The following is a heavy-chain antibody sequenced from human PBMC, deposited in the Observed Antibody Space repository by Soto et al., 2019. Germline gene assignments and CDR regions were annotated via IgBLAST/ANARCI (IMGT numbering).Heavy chain of an antibody. CDR1: GGSISTIDYY. V-gene: IGHV4-31*03. Sequence: PSENLSLTCSVSGGSISTIDYYWTWIRQHPGKGLEWIGNVYFRGNTYYNPSLESRITISLDTSKNQFSLTLSSVTAADTAVHYSPREGGSYDSVVFLLPGAIDVWCPGPVLTVSS. D-gene: IGHD3-22*01. CDR2: VYFRGNT. CDR3: PREGGSYDSVVFLLPGAIDV. J-gene: IGHJ3*01.